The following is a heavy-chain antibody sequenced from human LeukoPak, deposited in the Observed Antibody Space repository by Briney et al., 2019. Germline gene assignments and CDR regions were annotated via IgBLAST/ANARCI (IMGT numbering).Heavy chain of an antibody. D-gene: IGHD6-19*01. CDR1: EFSFSSSN. CDR3: AREVSGWRGGAFDL. CDR2: ISGSSSTI. Sequence: GGSLRLSCAASEFSFSSSNMNWVRQAPGKGLEWISYISGSSSTIFYADSVKGRFIISRDNAKKSMYLQMNSLRADDTAVYYCAREVSGWRGGAFDLWGQGTMVTVSS. J-gene: IGHJ3*01. V-gene: IGHV3-48*04.